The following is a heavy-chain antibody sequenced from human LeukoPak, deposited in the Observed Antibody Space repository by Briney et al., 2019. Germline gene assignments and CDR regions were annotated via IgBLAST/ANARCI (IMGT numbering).Heavy chain of an antibody. V-gene: IGHV3-69-1*01. J-gene: IGHJ4*02. D-gene: IGHD4-17*01. CDR3: AGYGDYPY. CDR2: FGHSGTI. Sequence: PGGSLRLSCAASGFHFSAYDMHWVRQAPGEGLEWVAYFGHSGTIHYADSVRGRFTISRDNAKNSLHLQMNSLRADDTAVYYCAGYGDYPYWGRGTPVTVSS. CDR1: GFHFSAYD.